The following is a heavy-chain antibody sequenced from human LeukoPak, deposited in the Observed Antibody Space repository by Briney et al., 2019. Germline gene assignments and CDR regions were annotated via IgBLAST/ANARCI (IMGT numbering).Heavy chain of an antibody. CDR1: GYSFTNYW. J-gene: IGHJ4*02. CDR3: AGRGNSAYAY. V-gene: IGHV5-51*01. CDR2: IYPGDSDT. D-gene: IGHD5-12*01. Sequence: GESLKISCKGSGYSFTNYWIGWVRQMPGKGLEWMGIIYPGDSDTTYRPSFQGQVTISADKSISAAYLQWSSLKASDTAMYYCAGRGNSAYAYWGQGTLVTVSS.